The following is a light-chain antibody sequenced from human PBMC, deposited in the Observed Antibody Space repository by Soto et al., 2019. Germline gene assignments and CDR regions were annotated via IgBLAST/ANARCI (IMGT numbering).Light chain of an antibody. CDR2: GAS. Sequence: EIVLTQSPGTLSLSPGERATLSCRARQSVSSSYLAWYQQKPGQAPRLLIYGASSRATGIPDRFSGSGSGTDFTITISRLEPEDFAVYYCQQNGSSPWTFGQGTKVEIK. J-gene: IGKJ1*01. CDR3: QQNGSSPWT. V-gene: IGKV3-20*01. CDR1: QSVSSSY.